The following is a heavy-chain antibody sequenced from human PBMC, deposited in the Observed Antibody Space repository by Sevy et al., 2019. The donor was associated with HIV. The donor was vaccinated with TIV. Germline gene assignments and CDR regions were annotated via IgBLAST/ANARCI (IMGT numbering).Heavy chain of an antibody. CDR2: ISYDGSNK. CDR1: GFTFSSYA. Sequence: GGSLRLSCAASGFTFSSYAMHWVRQAPGKGLEWVAVISYDGSNKYYADSVKGRFTISRDNSKNTLYLQMNSLRAEDTAVYYCAKDIVAAAGTSGMDVWGQGTTVTVSS. CDR3: AKDIVAAAGTSGMDV. J-gene: IGHJ6*02. V-gene: IGHV3-30*04. D-gene: IGHD6-13*01.